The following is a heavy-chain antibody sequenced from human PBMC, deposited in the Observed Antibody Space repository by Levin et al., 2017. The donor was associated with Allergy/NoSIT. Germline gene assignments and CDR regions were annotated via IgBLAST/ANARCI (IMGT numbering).Heavy chain of an antibody. D-gene: IGHD3-10*01. CDR3: ARGLRFLEWVHYYGSGSYWDY. CDR2: INHSGST. J-gene: IGHJ4*02. Sequence: SETLSLTCAVYGGSFSGYYWSWIRQPPGKGLEWIGEINHSGSTNYNPSLKSRVTISVDTSKNQFSLKLSSVTAADTAVYYCARGLRFLEWVHYYGSGSYWDYWGQGTLVTVSS. V-gene: IGHV4-34*01. CDR1: GGSFSGYY.